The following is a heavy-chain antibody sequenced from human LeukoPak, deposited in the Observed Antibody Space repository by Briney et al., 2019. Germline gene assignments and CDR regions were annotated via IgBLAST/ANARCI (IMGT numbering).Heavy chain of an antibody. Sequence: ASVKVSCKASGGTFSSYAISWVRQAPGQGLEWMGRIVPIFGTANYAQKFQGRVTITTDESTSTAYMELSSLRSEDTAVYYCAQFCGGDCYPPHDAFDIWGQGTMVTVSS. CDR3: AQFCGGDCYPPHDAFDI. D-gene: IGHD2-21*02. CDR1: GGTFSSYA. J-gene: IGHJ3*02. CDR2: IVPIFGTA. V-gene: IGHV1-69*05.